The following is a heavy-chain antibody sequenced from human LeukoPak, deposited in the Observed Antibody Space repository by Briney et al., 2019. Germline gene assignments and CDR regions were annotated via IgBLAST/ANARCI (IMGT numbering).Heavy chain of an antibody. D-gene: IGHD4-17*01. J-gene: IGHJ4*02. CDR2: INPSGGST. CDR3: ARLATTGYDY. V-gene: IGHV1-46*01. CDR1: GYTSSSYD. Sequence: GASVKVSCKASGYTSSSYDINWVRQATGQGLEWMGIINPSGGSTSYAQKFQGRVTMTRDMSTSTVYMELSSLRSEDTAVYYCARLATTGYDYWGQGTLVTVSS.